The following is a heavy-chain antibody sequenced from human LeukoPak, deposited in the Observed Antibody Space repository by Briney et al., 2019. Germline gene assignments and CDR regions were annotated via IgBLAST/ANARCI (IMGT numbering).Heavy chain of an antibody. CDR1: PLSVTNYY. CDR2: IYYTGNT. CDR3: ARHASYFYSSPYAD. Sequence: SETVSLTCAVSPLSVTNYYWSWIRQPPGKGLEWIGYIYYTGNTNYNPSLKSRVTLSLDTSKNQFSLRLNSVTATDTAVYYCARHASYFYSSPYADWGQGPLVTVSS. V-gene: IGHV4-59*08. D-gene: IGHD3-22*01. J-gene: IGHJ4*02.